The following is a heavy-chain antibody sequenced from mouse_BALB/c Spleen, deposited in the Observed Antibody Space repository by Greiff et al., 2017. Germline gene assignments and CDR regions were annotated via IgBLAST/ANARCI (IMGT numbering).Heavy chain of an antibody. CDR2: ISSGSSTI. V-gene: IGHV5-17*02. CDR3: ARAGYDGRSWYFDV. D-gene: IGHD2-3*01. Sequence: EVQRVESGGGLVQPGGSRKLSCAASGFTFSSFGMHWVRQAPEKGLEWVACISSGSSTIYYADTVKGRFTISRDNPKNTLFLQMTSLRSEDTAMYYCARAGYDGRSWYFDVWGAGTTVTVSS. CDR1: GFTFSSFG. J-gene: IGHJ1*01.